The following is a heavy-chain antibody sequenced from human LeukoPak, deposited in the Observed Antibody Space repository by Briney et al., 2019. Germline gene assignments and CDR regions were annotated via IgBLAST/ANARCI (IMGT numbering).Heavy chain of an antibody. V-gene: IGHV4-38-2*01. J-gene: IGHJ6*03. CDR3: VRHGGVGSSWSPYYYMDV. Sequence: SETLSLTCAVSSYSLTSGYYWGWIRQPPEKGLEWIGTIYHSGNTYYNPSPKSRVTISRDTSKNQFSLTMSFVTAADTAMYYCVRHGGVGSSWSPYYYMDVWGKGTTVTVSS. CDR1: SYSLTSGYY. D-gene: IGHD6-13*01. CDR2: IYHSGNT.